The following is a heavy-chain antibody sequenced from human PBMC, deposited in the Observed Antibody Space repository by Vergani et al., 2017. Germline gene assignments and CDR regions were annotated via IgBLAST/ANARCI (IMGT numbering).Heavy chain of an antibody. CDR2: IGYDGRIK. Sequence: QVQLVETGGGVVQPGGSLRLYCATSGFSFNTYGAHWVRQAPGKGLEWVAFIGYDGRIKYNVDSVKGRFTISRDTSKKTLSLQMRSLRADDTAVYYCAKDGQEDSDYGYFHYWGQGTLVTDSS. V-gene: IGHV3-30*02. D-gene: IGHD4-17*01. CDR1: GFSFNTYG. J-gene: IGHJ4*02. CDR3: AKDGQEDSDYGYFHY.